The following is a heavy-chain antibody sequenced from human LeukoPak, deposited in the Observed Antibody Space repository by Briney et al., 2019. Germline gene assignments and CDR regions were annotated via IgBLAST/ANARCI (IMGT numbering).Heavy chain of an antibody. V-gene: IGHV2-5*01. J-gene: IGHJ4*02. CDR1: GFSLSTSGVG. CDR2: IYWNDDK. D-gene: IGHD5-12*01. CDR3: AHNPHGYAYFDY. Sequence: SGPTLVKPTQTLTLTCTFSGFSLSTSGVGVGWIRQPPGKALEWLALIYWNDDKRYSPSLKSRLTITKDTSKNQVVLTMTNMDPVYTATYYCAHNPHGYAYFDYWGQGTLVTVSS.